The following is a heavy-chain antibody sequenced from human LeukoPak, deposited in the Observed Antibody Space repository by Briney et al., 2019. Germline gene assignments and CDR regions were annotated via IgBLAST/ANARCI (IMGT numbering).Heavy chain of an antibody. CDR3: AREGIVVVVAASSDRYGMDV. Sequence: SETLSLTCAVYGGSFSSYYWSWIRQPPGKGLEWIGEINHSGSTNYNPSLKSRVTISVDTSKNQFSLKLSSVTAADTAVYYCAREGIVVVVAASSDRYGMDVWGQGTTVTVSS. J-gene: IGHJ6*02. CDR1: GGSFSSYY. D-gene: IGHD2-15*01. V-gene: IGHV4-34*01. CDR2: INHSGST.